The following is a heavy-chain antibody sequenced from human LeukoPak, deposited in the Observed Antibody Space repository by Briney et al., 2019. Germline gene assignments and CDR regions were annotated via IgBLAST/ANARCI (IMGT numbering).Heavy chain of an antibody. J-gene: IGHJ2*01. CDR1: GFTFSSYA. CDR3: ASSYWYFDL. Sequence: GGSLRLSCAASGFTFSSYAMNWVRQAPGKGLEWVSYISSSGSTIYYADSVKGRFTISRDNAKNSLYLQMNSLRAEDTAVYYCASSYWYFDLWGRGTLVTVSS. CDR2: ISSSGSTI. V-gene: IGHV3-48*03.